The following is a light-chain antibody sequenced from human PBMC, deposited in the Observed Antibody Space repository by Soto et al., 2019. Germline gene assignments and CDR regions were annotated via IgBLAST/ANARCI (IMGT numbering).Light chain of an antibody. J-gene: IGLJ1*01. Sequence: QFALTQPASVSGSPGQSITISCVGTSSDIGDYNYVSWYQQHPGKVPKVIIYDVSNRPSGVSYRFSATKSGNTASLTISGLQAEDEADYYCCSYTRSGTLIFGTGTKLTVL. CDR3: CSYTRSGTLI. CDR1: SSDIGDYNY. V-gene: IGLV2-14*01. CDR2: DVS.